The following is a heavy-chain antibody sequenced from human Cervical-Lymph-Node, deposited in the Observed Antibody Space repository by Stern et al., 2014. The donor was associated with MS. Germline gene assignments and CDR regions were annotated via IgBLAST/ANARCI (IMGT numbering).Heavy chain of an antibody. CDR1: GYSFTSYY. CDR2: INPSGGST. D-gene: IGHD6-19*01. Sequence: VQLVESGAEVKKPGASGNVSCKASGYSFTSYYIHWVRQAPGQGLAWMGIINPSGGSTSYAQKFQGRVTMTRDTSTSTVYMDLSSLRSEDTAMYYCAREVAGHRLGMMDVWGQGTTVTVSS. CDR3: AREVAGHRLGMMDV. J-gene: IGHJ6*02. V-gene: IGHV1-46*01.